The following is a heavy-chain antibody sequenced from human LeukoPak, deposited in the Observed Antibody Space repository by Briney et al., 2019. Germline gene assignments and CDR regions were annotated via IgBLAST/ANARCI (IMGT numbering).Heavy chain of an antibody. CDR3: ARGPLLRFLEWLLDY. CDR1: GGTFSSYA. D-gene: IGHD3-3*01. V-gene: IGHV1-69*13. Sequence: SVKVSCKASGGTFSSYAISWVRQAPGQGLEWMGGIIPIFGTANYAQKFQGRVTITADESTSTAYMELSSLRFEDTAVYYCARGPLLRFLEWLLDYWGQGTLVTVSS. CDR2: IIPIFGTA. J-gene: IGHJ4*02.